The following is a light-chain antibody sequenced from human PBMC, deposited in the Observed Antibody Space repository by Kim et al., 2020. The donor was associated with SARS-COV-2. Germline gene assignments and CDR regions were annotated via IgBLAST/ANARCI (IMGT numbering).Light chain of an antibody. CDR2: AAS. V-gene: IGKV1-39*01. CDR1: QSISSD. J-gene: IGKJ4*01. CDR3: QQNYIIPLT. Sequence: DIQMTQSPSSLSASVGDRVTITCRASQSISSDLNWYQQKPGKAPKLLIYAASTLQSGVATRFSGSGSGTDFTLTISSLQPEDFATYYCQQNYIIPLTFGEGTKVDIK.